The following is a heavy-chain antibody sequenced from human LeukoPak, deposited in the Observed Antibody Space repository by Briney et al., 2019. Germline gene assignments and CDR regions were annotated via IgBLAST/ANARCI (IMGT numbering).Heavy chain of an antibody. CDR1: GFTFSSYA. CDR2: ISYDGSNK. D-gene: IGHD3-22*01. CDR3: ARDFSPPRAISLIVGAHFYY. J-gene: IGHJ4*02. Sequence: GGSLRLSCAASGFTFSSYAMHWVRQAPGKGLEWVAVISYDGSNKYYADSVKGRFTISRDNSKNTLYLQMNSLRAEDTAVYYFARDFSPPRAISLIVGAHFYYRGQGTLGHRPP. V-gene: IGHV3-30-3*01.